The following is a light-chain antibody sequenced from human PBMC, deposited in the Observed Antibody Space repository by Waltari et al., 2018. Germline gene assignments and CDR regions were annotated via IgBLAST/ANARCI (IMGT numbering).Light chain of an antibody. J-gene: IGLJ3*02. CDR2: GVS. Sequence: QSALTQPASVSGSPGPSITISCTGTSSDVGGYKYVPWYQQHPGKAPKLIIYGVSTRPSGTSNRFSGSKSGNTASLTISGLQAEDEADYYCNSYTSSRTWVFGGGTKLTVL. CDR1: SSDVGGYKY. CDR3: NSYTSSRTWV. V-gene: IGLV2-14*03.